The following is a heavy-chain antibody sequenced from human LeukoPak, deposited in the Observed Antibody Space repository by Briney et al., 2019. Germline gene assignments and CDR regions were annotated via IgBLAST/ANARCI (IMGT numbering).Heavy chain of an antibody. V-gene: IGHV3-13*01. CDR1: GFTLSSYS. J-gene: IGHJ6*03. CDR2: IGTAGDT. D-gene: IGHD3-10*01. CDR3: ARSPHGASGPYYMDV. Sequence: PGGSLRLSCAASGFTLSSYSMNWVRQATGKGLEWVSAIGTAGDTYYPGSVKGRFTISRENAKNSLYLQMNSLRAGDTAVYYCARSPHGASGPYYMDVWGKGTTVTISS.